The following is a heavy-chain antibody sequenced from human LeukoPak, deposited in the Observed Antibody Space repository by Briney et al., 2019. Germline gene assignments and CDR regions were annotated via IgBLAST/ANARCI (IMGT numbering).Heavy chain of an antibody. CDR3: ASLGGAYSSGWHY. CDR1: GGSISGYY. Sequence: PSETLSLTCTVSGGSISGYYWSWIRQPPGKGLEWIGYIYNSGYTNYNPPLKSRVTISVDTPKNQFSLMLNSVTAADTAVYYCASLGGAYSSGWHYWGQGTLVTVSS. J-gene: IGHJ4*02. D-gene: IGHD6-25*01. V-gene: IGHV4-59*08. CDR2: IYNSGYT.